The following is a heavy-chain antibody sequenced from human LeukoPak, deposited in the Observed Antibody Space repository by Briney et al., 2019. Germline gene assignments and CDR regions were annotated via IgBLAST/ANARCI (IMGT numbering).Heavy chain of an antibody. CDR2: IHHSGST. V-gene: IGHV4-34*01. J-gene: IGHJ6*03. D-gene: IGHD5-18*01. CDR1: GGSFSGYY. CDR3: ARARGYSYGSYMDV. Sequence: PSETLSLTCAIYGGSFSGYYWSWIRQPPGKGLEWIGEIHHSGSTNYNPSLKSRVTISVDTSKNQFSLRLTSVTAADTAVYYCARARGYSYGSYMDVWGKGTTVTVSS.